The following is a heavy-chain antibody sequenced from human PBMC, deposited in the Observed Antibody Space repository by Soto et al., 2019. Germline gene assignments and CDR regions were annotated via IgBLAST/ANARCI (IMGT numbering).Heavy chain of an antibody. CDR3: ARERGCLAEAFDI. V-gene: IGHV6-1*02. Sequence: QVQLQQSGPGLVKPSQTLSLTCAISGDSVSSNIATWNWIRQSPSRGLEWLGRTYYRSRWYNDYSPSVQSRININPDTSKNHVSLQLNSVTPEDTAVYYCARERGCLAEAFDIWGRGTMVTVSS. CDR2: TYYRSRWYN. D-gene: IGHD3-16*01. CDR1: GDSVSSNIAT. J-gene: IGHJ3*02.